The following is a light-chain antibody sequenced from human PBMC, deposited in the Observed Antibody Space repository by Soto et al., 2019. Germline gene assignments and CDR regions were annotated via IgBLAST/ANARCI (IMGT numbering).Light chain of an antibody. J-gene: IGKJ1*01. Sequence: GDRVTITCRASQTISTWMAWYQQKPGKAPKLLIYSASNLQSGVPSRFSGSGSGTEFTLTISSLQPEDFTTYYCQQTKTPGTFGQGTKVDIK. V-gene: IGKV1-12*01. CDR1: QTISTW. CDR3: QQTKTPGT. CDR2: SAS.